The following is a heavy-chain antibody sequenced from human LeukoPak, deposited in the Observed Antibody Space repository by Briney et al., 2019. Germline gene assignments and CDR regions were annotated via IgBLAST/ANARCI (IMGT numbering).Heavy chain of an antibody. J-gene: IGHJ4*02. CDR3: ARTAQQQLVLFDY. V-gene: IGHV4-38-2*02. D-gene: IGHD6-13*01. Sequence: SGTPSLTCTVSGYSISSGYYWGWIRQPPGKGLEWIGSIYQSGGTYYNPSLKSRVTISVDTSKNQFSLKLSSLTAADTAVYYCARTAQQQLVLFDYWGQGTLVTVSS. CDR2: IYQSGGT. CDR1: GYSISSGYY.